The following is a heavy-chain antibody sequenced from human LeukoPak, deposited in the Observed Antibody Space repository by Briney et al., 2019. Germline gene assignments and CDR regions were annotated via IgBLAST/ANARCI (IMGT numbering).Heavy chain of an antibody. CDR1: GFTFSNYA. V-gene: IGHV3-30-3*01. Sequence: GGSLRLSCAASGFTFSNYAMHWVRQAPGKGLEWVAVISHDGSNKYHADSVEGRFTISRDNSKNTLYLQMNSLRPEDTAVYYCARETAGGNYYFDYWGQGTLVTVSS. CDR3: ARETAGGNYYFDY. J-gene: IGHJ4*02. D-gene: IGHD6-13*01. CDR2: ISHDGSNK.